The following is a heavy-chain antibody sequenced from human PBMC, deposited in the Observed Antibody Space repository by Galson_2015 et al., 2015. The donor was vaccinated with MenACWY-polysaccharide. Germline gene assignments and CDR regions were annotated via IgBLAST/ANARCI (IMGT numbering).Heavy chain of an antibody. J-gene: IGHJ3*02. CDR2: IYHTGTT. CDR1: GGSISSNHW. CDR3: ARRYRYATSDYYPAFDM. Sequence: ETLSLTCAVSGGSISSNHWWSWVRRPPGKGLEWIGEIYHTGTTNYNPSLESRLTISVDKSQSQFSLKLSSVTAADTAVYYCARRYRYATSDYYPAFDMWGQGTMVTVSS. V-gene: IGHV4-4*02. D-gene: IGHD2-2*01.